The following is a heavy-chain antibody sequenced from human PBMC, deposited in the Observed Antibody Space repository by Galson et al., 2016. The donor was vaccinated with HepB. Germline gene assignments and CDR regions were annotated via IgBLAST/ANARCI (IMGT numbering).Heavy chain of an antibody. V-gene: IGHV3-53*01. Sequence: SLRLSCATSGFTVSTNAMSWVRQAPGSGLEWASLLHSGGTTYYPDSVKGRFTISRDNSKNTLYLHMNSLRAEDTAVYYCARDAAYCGHTTCHSGWFDPWGQGTLVTVSS. CDR1: GFTVSTNA. D-gene: IGHD2-21*01. CDR2: LHSGGTT. J-gene: IGHJ5*02. CDR3: ARDAAYCGHTTCHSGWFDP.